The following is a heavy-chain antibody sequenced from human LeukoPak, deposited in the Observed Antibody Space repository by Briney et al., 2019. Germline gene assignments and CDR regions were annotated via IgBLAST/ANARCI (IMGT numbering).Heavy chain of an antibody. V-gene: IGHV4-4*07. J-gene: IGHJ4*02. CDR3: ARDWEAAAGRYFFDY. CDR1: GDSISSYY. Sequence: SETLSLTCTVSGDSISSYYWSWIRQPAGKGLEWIGRIYTSGTTNYNPSLRSRVTVSVDTSKNQFSLKLSSVTAADTAVYYCARDWEAAAGRYFFDYWGQGTVVTVSS. CDR2: IYTSGTT. D-gene: IGHD6-13*01.